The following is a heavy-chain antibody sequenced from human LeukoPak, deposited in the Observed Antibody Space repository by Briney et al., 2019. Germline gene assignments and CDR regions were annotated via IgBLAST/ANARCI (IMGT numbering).Heavy chain of an antibody. CDR1: GFTFGDYA. CDR3: TREVRGVGAFDI. J-gene: IGHJ3*02. V-gene: IGHV3-49*04. D-gene: IGHD3-10*01. CDR2: IRSKAYGGTT. Sequence: GGSLRLSCTASGFTFGDYAMSWVRQAPGKGLEGVGFIRSKAYGGTTEYAASVKGRFTISRDDSKSIAYLQMNSLKTEDTAVYYCTREVRGVGAFDIWGQGTMVTVSS.